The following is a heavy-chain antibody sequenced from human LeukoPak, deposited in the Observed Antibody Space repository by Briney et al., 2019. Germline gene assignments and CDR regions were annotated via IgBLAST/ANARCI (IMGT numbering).Heavy chain of an antibody. Sequence: GGSLRLSCAASGFTFSSYWMSWVRQAPGKGLEWISYISSSGSTRYYADSVKGRFTNSRDNARNSLYLQMNSLRAEDTAVYYCARGDEYQLLYFDYWGQGTLVTVSS. CDR2: ISSSGSTR. CDR1: GFTFSSYW. V-gene: IGHV3-48*04. J-gene: IGHJ4*02. D-gene: IGHD2-2*01. CDR3: ARGDEYQLLYFDY.